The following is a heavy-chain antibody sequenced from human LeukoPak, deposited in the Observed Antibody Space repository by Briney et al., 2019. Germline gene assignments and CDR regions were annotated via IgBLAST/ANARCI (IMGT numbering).Heavy chain of an antibody. CDR3: ASTTTKKKYSGSYAAAVDV. D-gene: IGHD1-26*01. Sequence: GGSLRLSCAASGFTFSDYYMSWIRQAPGKGLEWVSYISSSGSTIYYADSVKGRFTISRDNAKNSLYLQMNSLRAEDTAVYYCASTTTKKKYSGSYAAAVDVWGQGTTVTVSS. J-gene: IGHJ6*02. CDR2: ISSSGSTI. V-gene: IGHV3-11*01. CDR1: GFTFSDYY.